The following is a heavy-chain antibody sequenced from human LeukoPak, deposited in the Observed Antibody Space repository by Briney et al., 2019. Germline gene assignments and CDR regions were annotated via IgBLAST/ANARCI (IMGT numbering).Heavy chain of an antibody. J-gene: IGHJ5*02. CDR3: ARDLNCSGGSCYSDWFDP. CDR2: ISSSSSYI. Sequence: GGSLRLSCAASGFTFSSYSMNWVRQASGKGLEWVSSISSSSSYIYYADSVKGRFTISRDNAKNSLYLQMNSLRAEDTAVYYCARDLNCSGGSCYSDWFDPWGQGTLVTVSS. CDR1: GFTFSSYS. D-gene: IGHD2-15*01. V-gene: IGHV3-21*01.